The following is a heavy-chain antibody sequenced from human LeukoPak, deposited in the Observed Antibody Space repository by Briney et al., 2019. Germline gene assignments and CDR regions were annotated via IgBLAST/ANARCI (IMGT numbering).Heavy chain of an antibody. CDR3: ARDRNYYDSSGPPYYYSALDV. CDR2: IYHSGNT. D-gene: IGHD3-22*01. V-gene: IGHV4-61*08. Sequence: SETLSLTCTVSGGSISSGGYYWSWIRQPPGKGLEWIGYIYHSGNTYYNPSLKSRVTISIHNSKNQFSLKVNSVTAADTAVYYCARDRNYYDSSGPPYYYSALDVWGQGTTVTVSS. J-gene: IGHJ6*02. CDR1: GGSISSGGYY.